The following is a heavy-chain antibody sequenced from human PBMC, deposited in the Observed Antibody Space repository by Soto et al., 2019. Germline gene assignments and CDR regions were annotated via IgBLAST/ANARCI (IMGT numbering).Heavy chain of an antibody. Sequence: GGSLRLSCAASGFTVNVNYMTWVREAPGKGLEWVSFIYTDGRTFYADSVKGRFTISRDDSENTVYLQMNSLRVEDTAVYYCARDPAVTTDYGLDVWGQGTTVTVSS. V-gene: IGHV3-53*01. CDR2: IYTDGRT. CDR3: ARDPAVTTDYGLDV. J-gene: IGHJ6*02. D-gene: IGHD4-17*01. CDR1: GFTVNVNY.